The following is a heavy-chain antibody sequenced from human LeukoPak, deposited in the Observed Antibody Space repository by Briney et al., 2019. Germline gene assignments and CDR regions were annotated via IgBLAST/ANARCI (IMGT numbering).Heavy chain of an antibody. D-gene: IGHD2-21*01. CDR3: TVSSYCGPAKCYKVAIDY. V-gene: IGHV4-39*01. J-gene: IGHJ4*02. CDR2: MFYGGNT. CDR1: GGSISSSSYY. Sequence: SETLSLTCTVSGGSISSSSYYWGWIRQPPGKGLEWIGSMFYGGNTYLNPSLKSRVTISVDTSKNQFSLRLNSVTAADTAVYCATVSSYCGPAKCYKVAIDYWGQGTLVTVSS.